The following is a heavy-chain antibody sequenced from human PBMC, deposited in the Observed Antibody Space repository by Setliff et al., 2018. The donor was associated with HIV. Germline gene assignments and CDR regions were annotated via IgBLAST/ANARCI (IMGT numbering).Heavy chain of an antibody. J-gene: IGHJ4*02. CDR1: GGSFIGSSFQ. CDR2: IAYSGTTMYT. V-gene: IGHV4-39*07. Sequence: PSETLSLTCNVSGGSFIGSSFQSTWIRQPPGRGLEWIGDIAYSGTTMYTNYNPSLESRVIISEDTSRDQFFLKLTSVTADDTGIYYCARGPPFAYWGQGRLVTVSS. CDR3: ARGPPFAY.